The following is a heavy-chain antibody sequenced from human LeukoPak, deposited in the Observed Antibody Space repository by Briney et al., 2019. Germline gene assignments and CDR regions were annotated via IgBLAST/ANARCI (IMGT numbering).Heavy chain of an antibody. Sequence: ASVKVSCKASGYTFTGYYMHWVRQAPGQGLEWMGRINPNTADTRYAQKFQGRVTMTRDTSISTTYVELRSLRSDDTAVYYCGREGRSPNDYGGQGPLVTVS. V-gene: IGHV1-2*06. CDR2: INPNTADT. J-gene: IGHJ4*02. CDR3: GREGRSPNDY. D-gene: IGHD3-10*01. CDR1: GYTFTGYY.